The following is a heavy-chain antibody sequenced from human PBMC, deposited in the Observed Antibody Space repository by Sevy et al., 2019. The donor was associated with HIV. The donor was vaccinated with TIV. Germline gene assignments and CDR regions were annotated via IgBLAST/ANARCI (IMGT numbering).Heavy chain of an antibody. J-gene: IGHJ6*02. V-gene: IGHV4-30-4*01. D-gene: IGHD3-3*01. CDR3: ARGIYPEAFYYYYGMDV. CDR1: GGSMSSGDYY. CDR2: IYYSRST. Sequence: SETLSLTCTVSGGSMSSGDYYWSWIRQPPGKGLEWIGYIYYSRSTYYNPSLKSRVTISVDTSKNQFSLKLSSVTAADTAVYYCARGIYPEAFYYYYGMDVWGQGTTVTVSS.